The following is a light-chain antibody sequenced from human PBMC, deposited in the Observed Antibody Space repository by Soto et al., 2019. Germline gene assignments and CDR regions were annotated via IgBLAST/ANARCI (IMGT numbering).Light chain of an antibody. CDR1: QDSATY. CDR3: QQSHTNPLT. CDR2: SAS. J-gene: IGKJ4*01. Sequence: DIQMTQSPSSLSASVGNRVTITCQASQDSATYLNWYQQKPGKAPKLLIFSASGLQSGVPSRFSGGGYGTEFTLTISSLQLEDFATYYCQQSHTNPLTFGGGTKVDIK. V-gene: IGKV1-39*01.